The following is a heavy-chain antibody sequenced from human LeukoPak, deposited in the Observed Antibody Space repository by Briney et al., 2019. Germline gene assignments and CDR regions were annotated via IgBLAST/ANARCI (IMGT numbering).Heavy chain of an antibody. CDR1: GGSISSSSYY. Sequence: PSETLSLTCTVSGGSISSSSYYWGWIRQPPGKGLEWIGSIYYSGSTYYNPSLKSRVTISVDTSKNQFSLKLSSVTAADTAVYYCARQLDTGGYTTGTTLYFDYWGQGTLVTVSS. D-gene: IGHD1-1*01. CDR2: IYYSGST. J-gene: IGHJ4*02. V-gene: IGHV4-39*01. CDR3: ARQLDTGGYTTGTTLYFDY.